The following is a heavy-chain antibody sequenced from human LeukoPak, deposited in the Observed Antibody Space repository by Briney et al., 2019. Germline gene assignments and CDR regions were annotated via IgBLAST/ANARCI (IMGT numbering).Heavy chain of an antibody. CDR3: AREAAAGTIDY. D-gene: IGHD6-13*01. V-gene: IGHV3-48*04. CDR2: ITGSSSTI. CDR1: GFTFSSFS. Sequence: GGSLRLSCAASGFTFSSFSMNWVRQAPGKGLEWVSFITGSSSTIYYADSVKGRFTISRDNAKNSLYLQMNSLRAEDTAVYYCAREAAAGTIDYWGQGTLVTVSS. J-gene: IGHJ4*02.